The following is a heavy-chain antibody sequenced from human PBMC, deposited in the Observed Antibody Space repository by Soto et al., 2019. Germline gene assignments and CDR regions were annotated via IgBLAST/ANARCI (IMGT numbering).Heavy chain of an antibody. Sequence: ASVKVSCKTSGFTFSGYYMYWVRQAPGQGLEWVGWISLNNGDTNYAQNFQGRIILSRDTSVSTAYMELTRLRSSDTAVYYCATRLPLDYWGQGTRVTVSS. D-gene: IGHD4-17*01. CDR1: GFTFSGYY. J-gene: IGHJ4*02. CDR2: ISLNNGDT. V-gene: IGHV1-2*02. CDR3: ATRLPLDY.